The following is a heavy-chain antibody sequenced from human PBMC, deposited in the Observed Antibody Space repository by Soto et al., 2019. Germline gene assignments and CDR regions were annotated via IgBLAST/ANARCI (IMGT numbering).Heavy chain of an antibody. Sequence: QVQLVESGGGVVQPGRSLRLSCAASGFTFSSYGMHWVRQAPGKGLEWVAVISYDGSNKYYADSVKGRFTISRDNSKNTLYLQMNSLRAEDTAVYYCAKDLLYYDSSGYHTPLDYWGQGTLVTVSS. CDR3: AKDLLYYDSSGYHTPLDY. V-gene: IGHV3-30*18. CDR2: ISYDGSNK. CDR1: GFTFSSYG. D-gene: IGHD3-22*01. J-gene: IGHJ4*02.